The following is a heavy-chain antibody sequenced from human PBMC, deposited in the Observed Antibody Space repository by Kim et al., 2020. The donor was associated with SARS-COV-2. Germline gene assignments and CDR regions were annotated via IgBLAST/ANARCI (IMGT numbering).Heavy chain of an antibody. Sequence: GGSLRLSCAASGFTFSSYEMNWVRQAPGKGLEWVSYISSSGSTIYYADSVKGRFTISRDNAKNSLYLQMNSLRAEDTAVYYCARGTGYSSGWYGRNDAFDIWGQGTMVTVSS. CDR3: ARGTGYSSGWYGRNDAFDI. CDR2: ISSSGSTI. V-gene: IGHV3-48*03. D-gene: IGHD6-19*01. J-gene: IGHJ3*02. CDR1: GFTFSSYE.